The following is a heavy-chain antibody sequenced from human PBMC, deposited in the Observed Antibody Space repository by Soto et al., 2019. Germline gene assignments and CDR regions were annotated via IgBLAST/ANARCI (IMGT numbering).Heavy chain of an antibody. CDR1: GYTFTRFG. V-gene: IGHV1-18*01. D-gene: IGHD3-10*01. J-gene: IGHJ6*02. CDR3: AKGPGGAPYYYYGLDV. CDR2: ISAYNSNI. Sequence: ASVKVSCKASGYTFTRFGITWVRQAPGHGLEWMGWISAYNSNIQYVQKLQGRVTMTTDTSTSTAFMELTNLRSADTAVYYCAKGPGGAPYYYYGLDVWGQGTTVTVSS.